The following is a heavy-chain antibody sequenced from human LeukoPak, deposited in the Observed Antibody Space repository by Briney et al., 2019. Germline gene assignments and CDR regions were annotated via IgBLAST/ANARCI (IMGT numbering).Heavy chain of an antibody. CDR3: ARDQERRLYDFWSGYYIPPLDY. J-gene: IGHJ4*02. V-gene: IGHV1-46*01. D-gene: IGHD3-3*01. CDR1: GYTFTSYY. CDR2: INPSGGST. Sequence: ASVKVSCKASGYTFTSYYMHWVRQVPGQGLEWMGIINPSGGSTSYTQKFQGRVTMTRDMSTSTVYMELSSLRSEDTAVYYCARDQERRLYDFWSGYYIPPLDYWGQGTLVTVSS.